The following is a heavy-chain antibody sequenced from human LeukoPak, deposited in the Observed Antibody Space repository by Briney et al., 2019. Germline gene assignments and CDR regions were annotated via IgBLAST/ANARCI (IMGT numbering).Heavy chain of an antibody. Sequence: GGSLRLSCAASGFTLSSYSMSWVRPAPGKGREWVSAISGSGGNTHYADSVKGRLTISTNNSKNTMYLQMNSLRAEDTAVYYCAKDSWYDRLRQDAFDIWGQGTMVTVSS. J-gene: IGHJ3*02. D-gene: IGHD5-12*01. CDR1: GFTLSSYS. CDR2: ISGSGGNT. CDR3: AKDSWYDRLRQDAFDI. V-gene: IGHV3-23*01.